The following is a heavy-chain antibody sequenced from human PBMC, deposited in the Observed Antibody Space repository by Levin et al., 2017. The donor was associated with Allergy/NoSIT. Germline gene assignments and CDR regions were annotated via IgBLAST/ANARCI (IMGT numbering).Heavy chain of an antibody. D-gene: IGHD2-15*01. CDR3: ARHVWGDCSGGTCYSELWGFDY. Sequence: SETLSLTCTVSGGSIGSGTHYWGWLRQPPGKGLEWIATIYYTGSTYYNPSLKSRVTISVDTSKNQFSLTLNSVTAADTAVYSCARHVWGDCSGGTCYSELWGFDYWGQGILATVSS. J-gene: IGHJ4*02. CDR1: GGSIGSGTHY. CDR2: IYYTGST. V-gene: IGHV4-39*01.